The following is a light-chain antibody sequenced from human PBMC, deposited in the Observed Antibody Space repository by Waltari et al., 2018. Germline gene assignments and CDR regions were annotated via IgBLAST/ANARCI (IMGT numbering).Light chain of an antibody. Sequence: QSALTQPASVSGSPGQSITISFSGIGSGVGASDFVSWFPLHHGRAPQVISYDVTNPAAGVSGSYSASKSADTASRTSAGLHPEDEGDYYCSSQTLDGVVLFGGGTKLTVL. CDR3: SSQTLDGVVL. CDR2: DVT. J-gene: IGLJ2*01. V-gene: IGLV2-14*03. CDR1: GSGVGASDF.